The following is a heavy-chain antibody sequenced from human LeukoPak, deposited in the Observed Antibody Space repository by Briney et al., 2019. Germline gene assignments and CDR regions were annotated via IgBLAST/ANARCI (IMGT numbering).Heavy chain of an antibody. CDR2: INQGVSVK. Sequence: GGSLRLSCAASGFTFRSYWMSWVRQAPGKGLEWVANINQGVSVKYYVDSVKGRFTISRDDAKNSLYVQMNSLRDEDTAVYYCARVGYSGWNLEYWGQGTLVTVSS. CDR1: GFTFRSYW. V-gene: IGHV3-7*01. CDR3: ARVGYSGWNLEY. D-gene: IGHD5-12*01. J-gene: IGHJ4*02.